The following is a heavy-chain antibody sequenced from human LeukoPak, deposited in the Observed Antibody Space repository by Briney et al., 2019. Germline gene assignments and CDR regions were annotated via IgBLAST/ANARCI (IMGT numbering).Heavy chain of an antibody. CDR3: AKMDYCDSSGYPPVDY. CDR1: GFTFSSYA. Sequence: GGSLRLSCAASGFTFSSYAMSWVRQAPGKGLEWVSAISGSGGSTYYADSVKGRFTISRDNSKNTLYLQMNSLRAEDTAVYYCAKMDYCDSSGYPPVDYWGQGTLVTVSS. CDR2: ISGSGGST. V-gene: IGHV3-23*01. D-gene: IGHD3-22*01. J-gene: IGHJ4*02.